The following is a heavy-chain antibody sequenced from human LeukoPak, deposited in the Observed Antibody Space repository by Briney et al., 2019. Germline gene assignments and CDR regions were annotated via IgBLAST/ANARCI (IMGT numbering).Heavy chain of an antibody. Sequence: SETLSLTCTVSGGSISSYYWSWIRQPPGKGLEWIGYIYYSGSTNYNPSLKSRVTISVDTSKNQFSLKLSSVTAADTAVYYCARSVRYNYGDFDYWGQGTLVTVSS. J-gene: IGHJ4*02. CDR3: ARSVRYNYGDFDY. D-gene: IGHD5-18*01. CDR2: IYYSGST. CDR1: GGSISSYY. V-gene: IGHV4-59*01.